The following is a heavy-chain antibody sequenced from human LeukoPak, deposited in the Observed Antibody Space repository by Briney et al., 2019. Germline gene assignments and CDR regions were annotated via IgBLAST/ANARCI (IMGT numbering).Heavy chain of an antibody. D-gene: IGHD3-22*01. CDR3: ARDGPVK. CDR1: GGSISSSSYY. CDR2: IYYSGST. V-gene: IGHV4-39*07. J-gene: IGHJ4*02. Sequence: SETLSLTCTVSGGSISSSSYYWGWIRQPPGKGLEWIGSIYYSGSTYYNPSLKSRVTISVDTSKNQFSLKLSSVTAADTAVYYCARDGPVKWGQGTLVTVSS.